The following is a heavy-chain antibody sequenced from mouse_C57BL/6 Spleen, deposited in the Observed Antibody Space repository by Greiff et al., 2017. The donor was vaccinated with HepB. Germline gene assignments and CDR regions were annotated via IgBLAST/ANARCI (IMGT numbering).Heavy chain of an antibody. D-gene: IGHD1-1*01. CDR3: ARSGILRSLDY. J-gene: IGHJ2*01. CDR2: IYPGSGNT. V-gene: IGHV1-66*01. Sequence: QVQLQQSGPELVKPGASVKISCKASGYSFTSYYIHWVKQRPGQGLEWIGWIYPGSGNTKYNEKFKGKATLTADPSSSTAYMQLSSLTSEDSAVYYCARSGILRSLDYWGQGTTLTVSS. CDR1: GYSFTSYY.